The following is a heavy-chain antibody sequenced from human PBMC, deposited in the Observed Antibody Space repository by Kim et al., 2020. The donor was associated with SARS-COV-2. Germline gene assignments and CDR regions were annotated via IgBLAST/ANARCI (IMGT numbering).Heavy chain of an antibody. CDR2: MNPNSGNT. V-gene: IGHV1-8*01. Sequence: ASVKVSCKASGYTFTSYDINWVRQATGQGLEWMGWMNPNSGNTGYAQKFQGRVTMTRNTSISTAYMELSSLRSEDTAVYYCARGPDTAMVMDYYYGMDVWGQGTTVTVSS. J-gene: IGHJ6*02. CDR3: ARGPDTAMVMDYYYGMDV. D-gene: IGHD5-18*01. CDR1: GYTFTSYD.